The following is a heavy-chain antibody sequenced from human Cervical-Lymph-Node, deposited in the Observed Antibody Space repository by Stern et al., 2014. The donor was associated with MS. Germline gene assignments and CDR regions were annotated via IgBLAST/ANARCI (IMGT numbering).Heavy chain of an antibody. CDR1: GGSISSSNW. J-gene: IGHJ4*02. V-gene: IGHV4-4*02. CDR2: IYHSGST. CDR3: ARYYYDSSGYYARYFDY. D-gene: IGHD3-22*01. Sequence: QVQLQESGPGLVKPSGTLSLTCAVSGGSISSSNWWSWVRQPPGQGLEWIGEIYHSGSTNYNPSLKRRVTISVDKSKNQFSLKLSSVTAADTAVYYCARYYYDSSGYYARYFDYWGQGTLVTVSS.